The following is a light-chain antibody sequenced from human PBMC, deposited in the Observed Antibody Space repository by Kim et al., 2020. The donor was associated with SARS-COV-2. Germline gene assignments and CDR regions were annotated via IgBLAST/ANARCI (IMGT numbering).Light chain of an antibody. J-gene: IGKJ2*01. CDR3: QQRSNWPYT. V-gene: IGKV3-11*01. CDR2: AAS. Sequence: SLSLGERATLSCRASQSVSTFLVWYQHKPGQGPRLLIYAASNRATGIPGRFGGSGSGTDFTLTISSLEPEDFAVYYCQQRSNWPYTFGQGTKLEI. CDR1: QSVSTF.